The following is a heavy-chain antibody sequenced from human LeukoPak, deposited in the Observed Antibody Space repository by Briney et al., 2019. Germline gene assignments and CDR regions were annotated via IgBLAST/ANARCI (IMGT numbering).Heavy chain of an antibody. Sequence: GGSLRLSCAASGFTFSSYAMSWVRQAPGKGLEWVSAISGSGGSTYYADSVKGRFTISRDNSKNTLYLQMNSLRAEDTAVYYCAERSTFWTMTTVTSPPWDYWGQGTLVTVSS. J-gene: IGHJ4*02. D-gene: IGHD4-17*01. CDR2: ISGSGGST. CDR3: AERSTFWTMTTVTSPPWDY. V-gene: IGHV3-23*01. CDR1: GFTFSSYA.